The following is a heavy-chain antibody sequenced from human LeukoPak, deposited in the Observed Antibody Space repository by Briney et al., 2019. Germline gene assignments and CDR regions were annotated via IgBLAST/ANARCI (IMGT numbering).Heavy chain of an antibody. D-gene: IGHD6-19*01. CDR1: GYTFTNYG. J-gene: IGHJ3*02. Sequence: ASMKGSCKASGYTFTNYGLNWVRQAPGQGLEWMGLISPYNGNTDYAQKLQGRLSMTTDTSTSTASMELRSLTSDDTALYYCARDSTSGWYSSGNDAFDIWGQGTMVTVSS. V-gene: IGHV1-18*01. CDR2: ISPYNGNT. CDR3: ARDSTSGWYSSGNDAFDI.